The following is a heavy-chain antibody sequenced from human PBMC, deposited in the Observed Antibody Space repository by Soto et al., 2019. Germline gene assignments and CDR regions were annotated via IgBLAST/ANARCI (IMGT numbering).Heavy chain of an antibody. Sequence: QVQLVESGGGVVQPGRSLRLSCAASRFIFSSYGMHWVRQAPGKGLEWVAVISYEGSHTYYADSVKGRFTITRDNSKNTLYLQMNSLRPEDTAVYYCAKEVHCGGGSCSWSEGFDYWGQGTLLTVSS. D-gene: IGHD2-15*01. V-gene: IGHV3-30*18. CDR3: AKEVHCGGGSCSWSEGFDY. CDR2: ISYEGSHT. CDR1: RFIFSSYG. J-gene: IGHJ4*02.